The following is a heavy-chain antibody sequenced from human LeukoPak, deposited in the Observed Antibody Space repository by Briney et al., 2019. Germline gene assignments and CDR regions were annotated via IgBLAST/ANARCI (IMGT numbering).Heavy chain of an antibody. V-gene: IGHV3-48*02. CDR1: GFTFSSYS. D-gene: IGHD3-3*01. CDR3: ARGNYDFWSGPANIDY. J-gene: IGHJ4*02. Sequence: GGSLRLSCAASGFTFSSYSMNWVRQAPGKGLEWVSYISSSSTIYYADSVKGRFTISRDNAKNSLYLQMNSLRDEDTAVYYCARGNYDFWSGPANIDYWGQGTLVTVSS. CDR2: ISSSSTI.